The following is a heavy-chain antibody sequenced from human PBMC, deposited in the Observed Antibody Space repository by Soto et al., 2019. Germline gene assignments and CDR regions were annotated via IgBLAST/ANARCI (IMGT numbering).Heavy chain of an antibody. Sequence: SETLSLTCTVSGASISSSYWSWIRQSPGKGLEWIGYVYYSGSTNYNPSLKSRVTISVDTSKNQFSLKLSSVTAADTAVYYCARGYYDSRGQSNTVDIWGQGTMVTVS. CDR3: ARGYYDSRGQSNTVDI. CDR2: VYYSGST. J-gene: IGHJ3*02. D-gene: IGHD3-22*01. CDR1: GASISSSY. V-gene: IGHV4-59*01.